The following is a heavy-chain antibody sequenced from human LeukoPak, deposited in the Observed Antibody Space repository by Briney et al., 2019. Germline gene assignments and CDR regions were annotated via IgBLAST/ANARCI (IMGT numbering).Heavy chain of an antibody. J-gene: IGHJ4*02. CDR1: GFTFSSYA. Sequence: PGGSLRLSCAASGFTFSSYAMSWVRQAPGKGLEWVSAISGSGGSTYYADSVKGRFTISRDNSKNTLYLQMNSLRAEDTAVYYCVKSGSYWGVGEGVDYWGQGTLVTVSS. D-gene: IGHD1-26*01. CDR2: ISGSGGST. CDR3: VKSGSYWGVGEGVDY. V-gene: IGHV3-23*01.